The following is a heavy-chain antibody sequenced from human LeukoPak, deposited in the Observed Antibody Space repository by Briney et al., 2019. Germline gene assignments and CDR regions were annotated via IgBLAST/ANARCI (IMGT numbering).Heavy chain of an antibody. CDR3: ARAPYCSGGSCDAEYFQH. CDR2: IIPIFGTA. Sequence: SVKVSCKASGGTFSSYAISWVRQAPGQGLEWMGRIIPIFGTANYAQKFQGRVTITTDESTSTAYMELSSLRSEDTAVYYCARAPYCSGGSCDAEYFQHWGQGTLVTVSS. CDR1: GGTFSSYA. J-gene: IGHJ1*01. V-gene: IGHV1-69*05. D-gene: IGHD2-15*01.